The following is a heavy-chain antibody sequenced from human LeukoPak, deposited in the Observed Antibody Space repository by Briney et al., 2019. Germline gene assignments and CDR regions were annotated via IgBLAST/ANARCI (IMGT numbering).Heavy chain of an antibody. CDR3: ARDREGWGSSFDY. J-gene: IGHJ4*02. CDR2: INAYNGNT. CDR1: RYTFPSYG. Sequence: DAVKVSCKASRYTFPSYGLSWVRQAPGQGREWMGWINAYNGNTNYAQKLQGRVTMPPDTSTSTVCMELRSLGYDDTAVYYCARDREGWGSSFDYWGQGTLVTVSS. V-gene: IGHV1-18*01. D-gene: IGHD3-16*01.